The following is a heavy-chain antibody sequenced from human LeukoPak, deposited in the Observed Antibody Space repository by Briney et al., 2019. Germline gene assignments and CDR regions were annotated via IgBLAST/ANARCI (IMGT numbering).Heavy chain of an antibody. J-gene: IGHJ4*02. D-gene: IGHD3-3*01. CDR2: INPYSGVT. CDR3: AVGLRYLEWLLRPLDY. Sequence: ASVKVSCKTSGYAFTDYFMHWVRQAPGQGLEWMGWINPYSGVTNHAQKFQGRVTMTRDTSISTAYMELSRLRPDDTAFYYCAVGLRYLEWLLRPLDYWGQGTLVTVSS. CDR1: GYAFTDYF. V-gene: IGHV1-2*02.